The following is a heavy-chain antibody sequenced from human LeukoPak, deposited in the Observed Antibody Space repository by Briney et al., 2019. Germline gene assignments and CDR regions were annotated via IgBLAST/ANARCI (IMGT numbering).Heavy chain of an antibody. D-gene: IGHD5-24*01. V-gene: IGHV4-4*07. CDR3: ARDHGRDYYYYYYMDV. CDR2: IYTSGST. Sequence: SETLSLTCTVSGGSISSYYWSWIRQPAGKGLEWIGRIYTSGSTNYNPSLKSRVTMSVDTSENQFSLKLSSVTAADTAVYYCARDHGRDYYYYYYMDVWGKGTTVTISS. CDR1: GGSISSYY. J-gene: IGHJ6*03.